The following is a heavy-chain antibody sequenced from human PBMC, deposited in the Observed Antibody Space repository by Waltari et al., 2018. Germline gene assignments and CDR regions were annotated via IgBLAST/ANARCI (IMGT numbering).Heavy chain of an antibody. CDR3: ARWPPYCSGGSCYSDAFDI. CDR2: IIPIFGTA. Sequence: QVQLVQSGAEVKKPGSSVKVSCKASGGTFSSYAISWVRQAPGQGLEWMGGIIPIFGTANDAQKFQGRVTSTADESTSTAYMELSSLRSEDTAVYYCARWPPYCSGGSCYSDAFDIWGQGTMVTVSS. V-gene: IGHV1-69*13. J-gene: IGHJ3*02. D-gene: IGHD2-15*01. CDR1: GGTFSSYA.